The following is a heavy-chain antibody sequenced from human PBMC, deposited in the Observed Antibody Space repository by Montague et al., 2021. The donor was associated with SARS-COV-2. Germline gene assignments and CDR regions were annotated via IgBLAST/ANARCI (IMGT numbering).Heavy chain of an antibody. V-gene: IGHV4-59*01. CDR2: INYSGIT. D-gene: IGHD5-12*01. Sequence: SETLSLTCTVSGGSISTYYWSWIRQPPGKGLEWIAHINYSGITNXNPSLKSRVSVSLDTSKNHFSLNLKSVTAADTAVYYCARSGWLTRGFDSWGQGTLVFVSS. CDR1: GGSISTYY. J-gene: IGHJ4*02. CDR3: ARSGWLTRGFDS.